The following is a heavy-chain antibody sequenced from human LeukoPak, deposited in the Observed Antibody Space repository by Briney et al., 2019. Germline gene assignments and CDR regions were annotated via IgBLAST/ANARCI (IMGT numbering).Heavy chain of an antibody. D-gene: IGHD2-15*01. CDR2: IYYSGST. V-gene: IGHV4-59*01. CDR1: GGSISSYY. J-gene: IGHJ4*02. Sequence: SETLSLTCTVSGGSISSYYWSWIRQPPGKGLEWIGYIYYSGSTNYNPSLKSRVTISVDTSKNQFSLKLSSVTAADTAVYYCARDGGSLDYWGQGALVTVSS. CDR3: ARDGGSLDY.